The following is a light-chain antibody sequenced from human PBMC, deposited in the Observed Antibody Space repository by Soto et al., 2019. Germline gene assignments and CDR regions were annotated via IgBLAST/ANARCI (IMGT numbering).Light chain of an antibody. CDR1: SSDVGGYNY. CDR3: SSYTRSSTPYV. V-gene: IGLV2-14*01. CDR2: EVS. J-gene: IGLJ1*01. Sequence: PALTQPPSASVSPGQSVTISCPGTSSDVGGYNYVSWYQQHPGKAPKLMIYEVSNRPSRVSNRFSGSKSGNTASLTISGLQAEDEADYYCSSYTRSSTPYVYGTGNKATVL.